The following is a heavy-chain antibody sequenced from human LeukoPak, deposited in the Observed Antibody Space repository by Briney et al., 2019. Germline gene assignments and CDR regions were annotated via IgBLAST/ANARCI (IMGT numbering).Heavy chain of an antibody. V-gene: IGHV4-4*07. CDR3: ASTAVVVAATYDAFDI. J-gene: IGHJ3*02. D-gene: IGHD2-15*01. CDR2: IYTSGST. CDR1: GGSISSYY. Sequence: SETLSLTCTVSGGSISSYYWSWIRQPAGKGLEWIGRIYTSGSTNYNPSLKSRVTMSVDTSKNQFSLKLSSVTAADTAVYYCASTAVVVAATYDAFDIWGQGTMVTVSS.